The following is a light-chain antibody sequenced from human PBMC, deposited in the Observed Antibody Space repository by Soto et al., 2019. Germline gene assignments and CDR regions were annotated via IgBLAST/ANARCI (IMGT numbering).Light chain of an antibody. CDR1: SGSIASNY. CDR3: QSYDSSNQV. Sequence: NFMLTQPHSVSESPGKTVTISCTRSSGSIASNYVQWYQQRPGSSPTTVIYEDNQRPSAVPDRFSGSTDSSSNSASITISGLKTEDEADYYWQSYDSSNQVFGGGTKLTVL. CDR2: EDN. J-gene: IGLJ2*01. V-gene: IGLV6-57*01.